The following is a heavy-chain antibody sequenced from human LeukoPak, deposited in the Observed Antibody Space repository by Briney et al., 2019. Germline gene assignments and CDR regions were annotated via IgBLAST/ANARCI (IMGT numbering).Heavy chain of an antibody. D-gene: IGHD2-2*01. CDR1: GFTFSNAW. J-gene: IGHJ4*02. CDR3: ARAPGGLVVPAAPSHYFDY. V-gene: IGHV4-34*01. Sequence: GSLRLSCAASGFTFSNAWMSWVRQAPGKGLEWIGEINHSGSTNYNPSLKSRVTISVDTSKNQFSLKLSSVTAADTAVYYCARAPGGLVVPAAPSHYFDYWGQGTLVTVSS. CDR2: INHSGST.